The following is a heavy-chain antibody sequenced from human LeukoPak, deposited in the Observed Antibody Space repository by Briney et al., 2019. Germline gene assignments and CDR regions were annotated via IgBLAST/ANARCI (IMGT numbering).Heavy chain of an antibody. CDR2: INHSGST. V-gene: IGHV4-34*01. CDR3: ARAANYIVVVPAAKVNYFDY. CDR1: GGSISSYY. D-gene: IGHD2-2*01. J-gene: IGHJ4*02. Sequence: SETLSLTCTVSGGSISSYYWSWIRQPPGKGLEWIGEINHSGSTNYNPSLKSRVTISVDTSKNQFSLKLSSVTAADTAVYYCARAANYIVVVPAAKVNYFDYWGQGTLVTVSS.